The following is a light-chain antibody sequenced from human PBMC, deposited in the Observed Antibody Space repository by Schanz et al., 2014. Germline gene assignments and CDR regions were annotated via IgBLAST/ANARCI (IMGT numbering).Light chain of an antibody. CDR3: CSYAGSSAVV. CDR1: SSDVGGYNF. Sequence: QSALTQPASVSGSPGQSITISCTGTSSDVGGYNFVSWYLQHPGKAPRLMIYDVSSRPSGVSNRFSGSKSGNTASLTISGLQAEDEADYYCCSYAGSSAVVFGGGTKLTVL. CDR2: DVS. J-gene: IGLJ2*01. V-gene: IGLV2-14*01.